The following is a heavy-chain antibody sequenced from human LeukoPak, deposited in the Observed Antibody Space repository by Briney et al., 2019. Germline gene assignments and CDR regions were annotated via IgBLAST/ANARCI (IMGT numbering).Heavy chain of an antibody. J-gene: IGHJ6*02. D-gene: IGHD3-22*01. Sequence: SETLSLTCTVPGGSISSGDYYWSWIRQPPGKGLEWIGYIYYSGSTYYNPSLKSRVTISVDTSKNQFSLKLSSVTAADTAVYYCAGLPRMDYYDSSGYKYYYYYGMDVWGQGTTVTVSS. CDR2: IYYSGST. CDR3: AGLPRMDYYDSSGYKYYYYYGMDV. CDR1: GGSISSGDYY. V-gene: IGHV4-30-4*01.